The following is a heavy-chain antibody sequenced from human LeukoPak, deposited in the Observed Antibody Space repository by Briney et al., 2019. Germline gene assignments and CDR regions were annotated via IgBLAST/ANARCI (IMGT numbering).Heavy chain of an antibody. Sequence: PGGSLRLSCAASGFTFSRNWMSWVRQAPGKGLEWVANIKEDGSEKYYVDSVKGRFTISRDNAKNSLYLQMNSLRVEDTAVYYCARMADYYGSGTYFDYWGQGTLVTVSS. D-gene: IGHD3-10*01. V-gene: IGHV3-7*01. CDR2: IKEDGSEK. CDR1: GFTFSRNW. CDR3: ARMADYYGSGTYFDY. J-gene: IGHJ4*02.